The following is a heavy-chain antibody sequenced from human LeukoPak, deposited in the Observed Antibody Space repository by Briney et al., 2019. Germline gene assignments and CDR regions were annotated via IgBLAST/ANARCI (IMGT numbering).Heavy chain of an antibody. CDR3: ARDYHGSGSLTTFDY. D-gene: IGHD3-10*01. CDR1: GYTFTSFY. Sequence: ASVKVSCKAFGYTFTSFYMHWVRQAPGQGLEWMGIFNPRGGSPSAAQKFQGRLTLTRDTSTSTVYMDLSSLRSQDTAVYYCARDYHGSGSLTTFDYWGQGTLVTVSS. J-gene: IGHJ4*02. CDR2: FNPRGGSP. V-gene: IGHV1-46*01.